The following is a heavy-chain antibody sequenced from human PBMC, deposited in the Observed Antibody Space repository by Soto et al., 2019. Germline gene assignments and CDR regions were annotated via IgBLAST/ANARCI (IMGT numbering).Heavy chain of an antibody. V-gene: IGHV3-66*01. Sequence: GGSLRLSCAASGFTVSSNYMSWVRQAPGKGLEWVSVIYSGGSTYYADSVKGRFTISRDNSKNTLYLQMNSLRAEDTAVYYCARESCSGGSCYWDAFDIWGQGTMVTVSS. CDR2: IYSGGST. D-gene: IGHD2-15*01. CDR3: ARESCSGGSCYWDAFDI. CDR1: GFTVSSNY. J-gene: IGHJ3*02.